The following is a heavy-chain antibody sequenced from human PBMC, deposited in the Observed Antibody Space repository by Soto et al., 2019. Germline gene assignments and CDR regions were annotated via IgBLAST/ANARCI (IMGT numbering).Heavy chain of an antibody. J-gene: IGHJ6*02. CDR3: ARGGDSSSWYAPRAPGGDYYYGMDV. CDR1: GYTFTGYY. Sequence: GASVKVSCKASGYTFTGYYMHWVRQAPGQGPEWMGWINPNSGGKKYAQKFQDRVTMTRDTSISTASLELSSLRSDDTGVYYCARGGDSSSWYAPRAPGGDYYYGMDVWGQGTTVTVSS. CDR2: INPNSGGK. V-gene: IGHV1-2*02. D-gene: IGHD6-13*01.